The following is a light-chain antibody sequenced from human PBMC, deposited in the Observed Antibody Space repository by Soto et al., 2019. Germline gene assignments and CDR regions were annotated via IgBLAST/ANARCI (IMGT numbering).Light chain of an antibody. J-gene: IGKJ1*01. Sequence: ESVLTQSLGTLSLSPGEKATLSCRASQSVSSSYLAWYQQKPGQAPRLLIYGASSRATGIPDRFSGSGSGTDFTLTVSGLEPEDFAVYYCQQFGSSSWTFGQGTKVEIK. V-gene: IGKV3-20*01. CDR2: GAS. CDR1: QSVSSSY. CDR3: QQFGSSSWT.